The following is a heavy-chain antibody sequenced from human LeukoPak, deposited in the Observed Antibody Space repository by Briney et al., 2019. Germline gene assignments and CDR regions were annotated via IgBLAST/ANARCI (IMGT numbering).Heavy chain of an antibody. CDR2: INHSGST. Sequence: PSETLSLTCAVYGGSFSGYYWSWIRQPPGKGLEWIGEINHSGSTNYNPSLKSRVTISVDTSKNQFSLKLSSVTAADTAVYYCARGRNPGYSYGYGYWGQGTLVTVSS. V-gene: IGHV4-34*01. CDR1: GGSFSGYY. D-gene: IGHD5-18*01. CDR3: ARGRNPGYSYGYGY. J-gene: IGHJ4*02.